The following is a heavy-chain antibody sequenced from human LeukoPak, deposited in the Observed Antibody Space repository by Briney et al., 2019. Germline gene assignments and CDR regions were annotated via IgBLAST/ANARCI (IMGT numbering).Heavy chain of an antibody. CDR3: ARALPATYYDFWSGRNWFDP. J-gene: IGHJ5*02. V-gene: IGHV4-31*03. CDR1: GGSISSGGYS. Sequence: TPSETLSLTCTVSGGSISSGGYSWSWLRQHPGKGLEWVGYIYYSGSTYYNPSLKSRVTISVDTSKNQFSLKLSSVTAADTAVYYCARALPATYYDFWSGRNWFDPWGQGTLVTVSS. CDR2: IYYSGST. D-gene: IGHD3-3*01.